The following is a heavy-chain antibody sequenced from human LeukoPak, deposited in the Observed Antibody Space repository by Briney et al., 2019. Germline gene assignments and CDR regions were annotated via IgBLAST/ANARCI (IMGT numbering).Heavy chain of an antibody. CDR3: AKGDYYDSSGYYYVRNYYFDY. CDR1: GFTFSSYS. Sequence: GGSLRLSCAASGFTFSSYSMNWVRQAPGKGLEWVSAISGSGGSTYYADSVKGRFTISRDNSKNTLYLQMNSLRAEDTAVYYCAKGDYYDSSGYYYVRNYYFDYWGQGTLVTVSS. D-gene: IGHD3-22*01. CDR2: ISGSGGST. J-gene: IGHJ4*02. V-gene: IGHV3-23*01.